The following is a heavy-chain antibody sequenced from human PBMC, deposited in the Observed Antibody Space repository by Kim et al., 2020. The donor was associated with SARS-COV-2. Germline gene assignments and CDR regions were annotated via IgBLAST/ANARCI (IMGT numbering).Heavy chain of an antibody. CDR3: ARIRSGSSYDTMDV. Sequence: GGSLRLSCAASRFIISSYWMRWVHQDPGKGLEGVANINEDGREKYYVDSVKGRFTISRDNAKNSLYLQMNSLRAEDTGVYYCARIRSGSSYDTMDVWGQGTTVTVSS. V-gene: IGHV3-7*01. CDR2: INEDGREK. D-gene: IGHD3-3*01. CDR1: RFIISSYW. J-gene: IGHJ6*02.